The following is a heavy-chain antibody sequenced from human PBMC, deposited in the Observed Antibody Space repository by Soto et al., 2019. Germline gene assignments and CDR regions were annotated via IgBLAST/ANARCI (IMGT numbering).Heavy chain of an antibody. V-gene: IGHV4-4*07. CDR2: IYTSGST. J-gene: IGHJ5*02. D-gene: IGHD2-15*01. Sequence: LSLTCTVSGGSISSYYWSWIRQPAGKGLEWIGRIYTSGSTNYNPSLKSRVTMSVDTSKNQFSLKLSSVTAADTAVYYCAREEDIVVVVAKYNWSAPGAKEPLVPVSS. CDR3: AREEDIVVVVAKYNWSAP. CDR1: GGSISSYY.